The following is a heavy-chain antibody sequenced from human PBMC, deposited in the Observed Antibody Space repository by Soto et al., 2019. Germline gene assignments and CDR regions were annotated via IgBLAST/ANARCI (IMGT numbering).Heavy chain of an antibody. Sequence: PSETLSLTCTVSGGSISSSSYYWGWIRQPPGKGLEWIGSIYYSGSTYYNPSLKSRVTISVDTSKNQFSLKLSSVTAADTAVYYCARSLHYDILTGYSNNWFDPWGQGTLVTVSS. D-gene: IGHD3-9*01. CDR3: ARSLHYDILTGYSNNWFDP. J-gene: IGHJ5*02. V-gene: IGHV4-39*01. CDR1: GGSISSSSYY. CDR2: IYYSGST.